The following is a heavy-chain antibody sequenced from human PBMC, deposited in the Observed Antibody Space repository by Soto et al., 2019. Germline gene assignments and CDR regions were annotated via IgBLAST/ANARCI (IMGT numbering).Heavy chain of an antibody. J-gene: IGHJ6*02. CDR1: GFTFSSYA. CDR2: ISGSGGST. D-gene: IGHD3-16*01. CDR3: AKDKKGGGGTSSSFYGMDV. Sequence: EVQLLESGGGLVQPGGSLRLSCAASGFTFSSYAMSWVRQAPGKGLEWVSAISGSGGSTYYADSVKGRFTISRDNSKKPLYLKMNRLRAEDTAVYYWAKDKKGGGGTSSSFYGMDVWGQGTTVTVSS. V-gene: IGHV3-23*01.